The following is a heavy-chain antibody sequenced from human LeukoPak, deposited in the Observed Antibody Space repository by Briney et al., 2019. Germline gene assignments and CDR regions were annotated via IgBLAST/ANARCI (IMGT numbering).Heavy chain of an antibody. Sequence: GGSLRLSCAASGFTFSTYWMNWFRQTPGKGLEWVAFIRYDGSNKYYADSVKGRFTISRDNSKNTLYLQMKSLRTEDTAVYYCARGDFWSTRDPFDYWGQGTLVTVSS. CDR2: IRYDGSNK. D-gene: IGHD3-3*01. J-gene: IGHJ4*02. CDR1: GFTFSTYW. CDR3: ARGDFWSTRDPFDY. V-gene: IGHV3-30*02.